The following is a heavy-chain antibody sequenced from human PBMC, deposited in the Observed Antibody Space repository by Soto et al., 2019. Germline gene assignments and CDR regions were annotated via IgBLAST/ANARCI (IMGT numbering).Heavy chain of an antibody. D-gene: IGHD2-2*02. CDR3: ARARVVPAAIMYYYYGMDV. CDR2: IKQDGSEK. V-gene: IGHV3-7*01. J-gene: IGHJ6*02. CDR1: GFTFSIYC. Sequence: GGSLRLSCAASGFTFSIYCMSWVLQAPWKGLEWVANIKQDGSEKYYVDSVKGRFTISRDNAKNSLYLQMNSLRAEDTAVYYCARARVVPAAIMYYYYGMDVWGLGTTVTVSS.